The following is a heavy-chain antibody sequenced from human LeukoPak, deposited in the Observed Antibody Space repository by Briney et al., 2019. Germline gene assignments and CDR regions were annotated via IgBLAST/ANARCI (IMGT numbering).Heavy chain of an antibody. V-gene: IGHV4-61*02. CDR1: GGSISSGSYY. CDR2: IYTSGST. J-gene: IGHJ4*02. Sequence: SQTLSLTCTVSGGSISSGSYYWSWIRQPAGKGLEWIGRIYTSGSTNYNPPLKSRVTISVDTSKNQFSLKLSSVTAADTAVYYCARDGFEGVDYWGQGTLVTVSS. D-gene: IGHD3-16*01. CDR3: ARDGFEGVDY.